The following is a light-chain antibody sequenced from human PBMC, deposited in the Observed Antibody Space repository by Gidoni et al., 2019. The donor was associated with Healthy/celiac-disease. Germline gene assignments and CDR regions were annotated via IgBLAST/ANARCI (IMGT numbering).Light chain of an antibody. Sequence: SQSVSSSYLAWYQQKPGQAPRLLIYGASSRATGIPDRFSGSGSGTDFTLTISRLEPEDFAVYYCQQYGSSRWTFGQGTKVEIK. CDR3: QQYGSSRWT. CDR2: GAS. J-gene: IGKJ1*01. CDR1: QSVSSSY. V-gene: IGKV3-20*01.